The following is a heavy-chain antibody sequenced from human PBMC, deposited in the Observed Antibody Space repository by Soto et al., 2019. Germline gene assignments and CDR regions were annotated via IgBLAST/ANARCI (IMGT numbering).Heavy chain of an antibody. CDR1: GFTFSSYA. CDR2: ISGSGGST. D-gene: IGHD3-10*01. CDR3: AKGADYYGSGRDAIYYHGMDV. J-gene: IGHJ6*02. Sequence: AVSLRLSCAAAGFTFSSYAMSWVRQATGKGLEWVSAISGSGGSTYYADSVKGRFTISRDNSKNTLYLQMNSLRAEDTAVYYCAKGADYYGSGRDAIYYHGMDVWGQGPTVTVSS. V-gene: IGHV3-23*01.